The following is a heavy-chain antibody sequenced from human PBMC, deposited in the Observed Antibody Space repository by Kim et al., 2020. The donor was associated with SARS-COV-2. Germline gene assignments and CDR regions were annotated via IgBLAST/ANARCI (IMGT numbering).Heavy chain of an antibody. Sequence: SETLSLTCAVYGGSFSGYYWSWIRQPPGKGLEWIGEINHSGSTNYNPSLKSRVTISVDTSKNQFSLKLSSVTAADTAVYYCARGLFFGPLSTQRFDPWGQGTLVTVSS. V-gene: IGHV4-34*01. CDR2: INHSGST. J-gene: IGHJ5*02. CDR3: ARGLFFGPLSTQRFDP. CDR1: GGSFSGYY. D-gene: IGHD2-15*01.